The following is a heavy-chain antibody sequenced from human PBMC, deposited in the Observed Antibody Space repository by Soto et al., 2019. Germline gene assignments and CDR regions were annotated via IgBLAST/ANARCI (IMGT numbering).Heavy chain of an antibody. CDR3: ARGGYCSGGSCYSPGAFDI. CDR1: GFTVSSNY. J-gene: IGHJ3*02. CDR2: IYSGGST. D-gene: IGHD2-15*01. Sequence: EVQLVESGGGLVQPGGSLRLSCAASGFTVSSNYMSWVRQAPGKGLEWVSVIYSGGSTYYADSVKGRFTISRHNSKNTLYLQMNSLRDEDTAVYYCARGGYCSGGSCYSPGAFDIWGQGTMVTVSS. V-gene: IGHV3-53*04.